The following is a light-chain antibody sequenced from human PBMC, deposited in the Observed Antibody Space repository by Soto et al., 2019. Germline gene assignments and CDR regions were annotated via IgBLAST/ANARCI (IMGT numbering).Light chain of an antibody. Sequence: EIVLTQSPATLSLSPGDRATLSCRASQSVGSYLGWYQQRPGQAPRLLIYDASNRATGSPARFSGSGSGTDFTLPISSLEPEDFAVYYCQQRSDWPSTFGGGTKVEIK. CDR2: DAS. CDR1: QSVGSY. J-gene: IGKJ4*01. CDR3: QQRSDWPST. V-gene: IGKV3-11*01.